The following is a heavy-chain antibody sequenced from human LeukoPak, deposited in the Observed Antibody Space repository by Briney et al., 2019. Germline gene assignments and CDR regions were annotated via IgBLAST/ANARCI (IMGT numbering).Heavy chain of an antibody. J-gene: IGHJ5*02. CDR2: IYPDDSDT. V-gene: IGHV5-51*01. CDR3: ARHKGVGYCSSSSCYSPFDP. CDR1: GYSFTSYW. D-gene: IGHD2-2*01. Sequence: GESLKISCKGSGYSFTSYWIGWVRQMPGKGLEWMGIIYPDDSDTKYSPSFQGQVTISADKSISTAYLQWSSLKASDTAMYYCARHKGVGYCSSSSCYSPFDPWGQGTLVTVSS.